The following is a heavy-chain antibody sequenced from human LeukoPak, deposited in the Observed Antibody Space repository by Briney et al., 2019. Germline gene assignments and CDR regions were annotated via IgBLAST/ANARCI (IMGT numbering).Heavy chain of an antibody. CDR3: ARVAVSRIVVVPTDY. Sequence: EASVKVSCKASGYTFTSYGISWVRQAPGQGLEWMGWISAYNGNTNYAQKLQGRVTMTTDTSTSTAYMELRSLRSDDTAVYYCARVAVSRIVVVPTDYWGQGTLVTVSS. CDR1: GYTFTSYG. CDR2: ISAYNGNT. D-gene: IGHD2-2*01. V-gene: IGHV1-18*01. J-gene: IGHJ4*02.